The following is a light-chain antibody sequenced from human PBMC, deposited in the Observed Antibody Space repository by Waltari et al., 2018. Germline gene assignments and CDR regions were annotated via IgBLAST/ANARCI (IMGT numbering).Light chain of an antibody. CDR3: QQYGGSPTYS. CDR1: QSVSSNY. J-gene: IGKJ2*01. CDR2: GAS. V-gene: IGKV3-20*01. Sequence: PGERATLSCRASQSVSSNYLAWYQQRPGQAPRLLFFGASSRATGVPDRFSGSVSGTDFTLTISRLEPEDFAVYFCQQYGGSPTYSFGQGTKLEIK.